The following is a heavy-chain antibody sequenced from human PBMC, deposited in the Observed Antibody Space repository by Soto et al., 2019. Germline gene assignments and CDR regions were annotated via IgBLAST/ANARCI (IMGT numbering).Heavy chain of an antibody. J-gene: IGHJ4*02. Sequence: EVQLLESGGGLVQPGGSLRLSCSASGFPFSNYAMSWVRQSPGKGLEWISTIGVTEGSTYYTDSVRGRFTISRDNSKNTLYLQMNSLRVEDTALYYCAKVMYTWNDVAAFDSWGQGTLVSVSS. CDR3: AKVMYTWNDVAAFDS. CDR1: GFPFSNYA. CDR2: IGVTEGST. D-gene: IGHD1-1*01. V-gene: IGHV3-23*01.